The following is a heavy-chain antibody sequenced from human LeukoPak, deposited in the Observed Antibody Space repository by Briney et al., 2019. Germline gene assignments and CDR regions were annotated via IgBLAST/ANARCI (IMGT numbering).Heavy chain of an antibody. CDR1: GFSVRSNY. D-gene: IGHD2-2*02. V-gene: IGHV3-66*01. Sequence: PGGSLRLSCAASGFSVRSNYMSWVRQAPGKGLEWVAVLYRGGDTYYADSVKGRITISRDNSKTTLYLQMNSLRAEDTAVYYCARDSYTASEGVRWFDPWGQGTLVTVSS. CDR2: LYRGGDT. CDR3: ARDSYTASEGVRWFDP. J-gene: IGHJ5*02.